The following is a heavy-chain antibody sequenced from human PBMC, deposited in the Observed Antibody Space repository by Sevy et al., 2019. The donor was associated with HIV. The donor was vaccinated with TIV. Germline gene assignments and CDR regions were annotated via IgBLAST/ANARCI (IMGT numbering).Heavy chain of an antibody. D-gene: IGHD3-3*01. CDR1: GFTFSSYA. CDR2: ISGSGGNT. Sequence: GGSLRLSCAASGFTFSSYAMSWVRQAPGKGLEWVSAISGSGGNTYYADSVKGRFTISGDNSKNTLYLQMNSLRAEDTAVYYCAKEEDFWSGYYTDQYFQHWGQGTLVTVSS. CDR3: AKEEDFWSGYYTDQYFQH. V-gene: IGHV3-23*01. J-gene: IGHJ1*01.